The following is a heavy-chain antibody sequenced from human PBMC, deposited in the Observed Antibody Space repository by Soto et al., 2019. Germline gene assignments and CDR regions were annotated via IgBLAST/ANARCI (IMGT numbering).Heavy chain of an antibody. CDR1: GGSINNHY. D-gene: IGHD7-27*01. V-gene: IGHV4-59*11. CDR3: TRANWYSEY. CDR2: VYYNGIT. J-gene: IGHJ4*02. Sequence: QVQLQESGPGLVKPSETLSLTCTVSGGSINNHYWSWIRQPPGKGLEWLGYVYYNGITNYNPSLESRVTMSVDTSKNQVSLNLTSLTAADTAIYFCTRANWYSEYWGQGTLVPVSS.